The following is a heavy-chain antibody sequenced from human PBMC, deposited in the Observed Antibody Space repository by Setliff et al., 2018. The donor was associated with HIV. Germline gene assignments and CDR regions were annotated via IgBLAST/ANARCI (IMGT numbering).Heavy chain of an antibody. CDR1: GGSMSNYY. CDR3: ARSGYTSGFYWVFGAFGV. Sequence: SETLSLTCTVSGGSMSNYYWSWIRQPPGKGLEWIASIQYSDSSHYNPSLQSRVTISVDTSTNQFSLYLSSVNETDTAVYYCARSGYTSGFYWVFGAFGVWGQGKLVTVSS. J-gene: IGHJ3*01. CDR2: IQYSDSS. D-gene: IGHD3-22*01. V-gene: IGHV4-59*01.